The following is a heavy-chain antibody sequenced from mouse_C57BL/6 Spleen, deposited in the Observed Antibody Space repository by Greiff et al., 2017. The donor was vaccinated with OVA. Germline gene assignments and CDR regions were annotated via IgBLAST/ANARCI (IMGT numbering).Heavy chain of an antibody. CDR3: ARSDDSFFDY. J-gene: IGHJ2*01. V-gene: IGHV1-77*01. D-gene: IGHD2-4*01. CDR1: GYTFTDYY. Sequence: LVESGAELVKPGASVKISCKASGYTFTDYYINWVKQRPGQGLEWIGKIGTGSGSTYYNEKFKGKATLTADKSSSTSYMQLSSLTSEDSAVYFCARSDDSFFDYWGQGTTLTVSS. CDR2: IGTGSGST.